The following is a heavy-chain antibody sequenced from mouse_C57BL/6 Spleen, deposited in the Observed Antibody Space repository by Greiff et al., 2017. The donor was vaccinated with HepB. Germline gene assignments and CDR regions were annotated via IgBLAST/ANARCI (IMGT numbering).Heavy chain of an antibody. CDR1: GYAFTNYL. CDR3: ARSGRDY. D-gene: IGHD3-2*02. V-gene: IGHV1-54*01. CDR2: INPGSGGT. Sequence: VQLVESGAELVRPGTSVKVSCKASGYAFTNYLIEWVKQRPGQGLEWIGVINPGSGGTNYNEKFKGKATLTADKSSSTAYMQLSSLTSEDSAVYFCARSGRDYWGQGTTLTVSS. J-gene: IGHJ2*01.